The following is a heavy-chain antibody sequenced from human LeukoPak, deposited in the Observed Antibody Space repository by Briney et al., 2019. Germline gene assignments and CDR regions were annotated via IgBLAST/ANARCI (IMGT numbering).Heavy chain of an antibody. J-gene: IGHJ4*02. D-gene: IGHD1-26*01. CDR2: IYPGDSDT. CDR3: ARAIGDEWELLAY. Sequence: GESLKISCKGSGYSFTSYWIGWVRQMPGKGLEWMGIIYPGDSDTRYSPSFQGQVTISADKSISTACLQWSSLKASDTAMYYCARAIGDEWELLAYWGQGTLVTVSS. V-gene: IGHV5-51*01. CDR1: GYSFTSYW.